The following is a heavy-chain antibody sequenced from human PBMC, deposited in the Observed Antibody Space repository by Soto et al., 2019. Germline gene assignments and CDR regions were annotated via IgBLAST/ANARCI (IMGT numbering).Heavy chain of an antibody. V-gene: IGHV3-23*01. CDR1: GFTFSSYA. D-gene: IGHD1-26*01. Sequence: EVQLLESGGGLVQPGGSLRLSCAASGFTFSSYAMSWVRQAPGKGLEWVSAISGSGGSTYYADSVKGRFTISRDNSRNPLYLQMNGLRAEDTAVYYCAKGGYGVSGSYIYDYWGQGTLVTVSS. J-gene: IGHJ4*02. CDR3: AKGGYGVSGSYIYDY. CDR2: ISGSGGST.